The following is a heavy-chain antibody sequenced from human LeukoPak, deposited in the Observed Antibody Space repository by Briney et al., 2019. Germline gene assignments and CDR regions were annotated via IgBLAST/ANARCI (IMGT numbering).Heavy chain of an antibody. CDR1: GYTFTSYA. V-gene: IGHV1-3*01. J-gene: IGHJ4*02. CDR3: ARDSGSGSNDY. CDR2: ISAGNGNT. Sequence: ASVKVSCKASGYTFTSYAIHWVRQAPGQRLEWMGWISAGNGNTKYSQNFQGRVTFISNASATTAFMELSSLRSEDAAVYYCARDSGSGSNDYWGQGTLVTVSS. D-gene: IGHD1-26*01.